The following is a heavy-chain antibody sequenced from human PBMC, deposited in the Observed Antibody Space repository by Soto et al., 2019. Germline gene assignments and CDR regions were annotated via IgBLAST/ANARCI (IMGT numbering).Heavy chain of an antibody. CDR2: IYYSGST. CDR1: GGSISSFY. D-gene: IGHD3-10*02. Sequence: SETLSLTCTVSGGSISSFYWSWIRQPPGKGLEWIGYIYYSGSTNYNPSLKSRVTISVDTSKNQFSLKLSSVTAADTAVYYCARDVPPYGMDVWGQGTTVTVSS. CDR3: ARDVPPYGMDV. J-gene: IGHJ6*02. V-gene: IGHV4-59*01.